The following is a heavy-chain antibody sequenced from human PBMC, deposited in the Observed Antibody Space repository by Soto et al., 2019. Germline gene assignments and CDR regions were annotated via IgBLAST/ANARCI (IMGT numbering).Heavy chain of an antibody. J-gene: IGHJ4*02. CDR3: ARDGSSYEQLDSIAVAL. D-gene: IGHD6-19*01. Sequence: QVQLQESGPGLVKPSGTLSLTCAVSGGSISSSNWWSWVRQPPGKGLEWIGEIYHSGSTNYNPSLKSRVTISVDKAKNQFSLKLSSVTAADTAVYYCARDGSSYEQLDSIAVALWGQGTLVTVSS. CDR2: IYHSGST. V-gene: IGHV4-4*02. CDR1: GGSISSSNW.